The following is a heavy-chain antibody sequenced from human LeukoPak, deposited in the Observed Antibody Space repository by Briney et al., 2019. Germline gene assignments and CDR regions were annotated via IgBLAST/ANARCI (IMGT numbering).Heavy chain of an antibody. CDR3: AREGGGETIFGVVTENWFDP. CDR2: INPNSGGT. D-gene: IGHD3-3*01. V-gene: IGHV1-2*02. CDR1: GYTFTGYY. J-gene: IGHJ5*02. Sequence: GASVKVSCKASGYTFTGYYMHWVRQAPGQGLEWMGWINPNSGGTNYAQKFQGRVTMTRDTSISTAYMELSRLRSDDTAVYYCAREGGGETIFGVVTENWFDPWGQGTLVTVSS.